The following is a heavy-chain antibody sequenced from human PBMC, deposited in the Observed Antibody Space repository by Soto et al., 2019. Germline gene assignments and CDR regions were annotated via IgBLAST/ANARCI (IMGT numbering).Heavy chain of an antibody. CDR1: GFTFSSYW. CDR2: IKQDGSEK. Sequence: GGSLRLSCAASGFTFSSYWMSWVRQAPGKGLEWVANIKQDGSEKYYVDSVKGRFTISRDNAKNSLYLQMNSLRAEDTAVYYCARDRLPAASVGSDYWGQGTLVTVSS. D-gene: IGHD2-2*01. CDR3: ARDRLPAASVGSDY. V-gene: IGHV3-7*01. J-gene: IGHJ4*02.